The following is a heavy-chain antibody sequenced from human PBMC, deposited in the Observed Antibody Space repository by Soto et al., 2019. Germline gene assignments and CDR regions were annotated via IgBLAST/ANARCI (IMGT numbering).Heavy chain of an antibody. CDR3: ARDDSSSGGRSYYYGMYF. V-gene: IGHV4-30-2*01. D-gene: IGHD3-16*01. CDR1: GGSISSGGYS. J-gene: IGHJ6*02. CDR2: IYHSGST. Sequence: PSETLSLTCAVSGGSISSGGYSWSWIRQPPGKGLEWIGYIYHSGSTYYNPSLKSRVTISVDRSKNQFSLKLSSVTAADTAVYYCARDDSSSGGRSYYYGMYFWGQGTTVTVSS.